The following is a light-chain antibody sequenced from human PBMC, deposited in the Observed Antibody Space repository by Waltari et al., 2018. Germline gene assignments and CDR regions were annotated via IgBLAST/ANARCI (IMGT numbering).Light chain of an antibody. V-gene: IGLV3-21*02. CDR1: NIGKHT. J-gene: IGLJ1*01. CDR3: QVWDTSDPSHYV. Sequence: SFVVTQPPSVSVAPGQTARITCGGNNIGKHTVHWYQQKPGQAPVLVVYDDSDRPSGSPGRFSGSNSGNTATLTISRVEAGDEAGYYCQVWDTSDPSHYVFRTGTKVTVL. CDR2: DDS.